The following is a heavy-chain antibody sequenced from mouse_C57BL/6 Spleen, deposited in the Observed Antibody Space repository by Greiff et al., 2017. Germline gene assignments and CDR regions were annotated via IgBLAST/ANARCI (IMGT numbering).Heavy chain of an antibody. CDR1: GYAFSSYR. CDR3: DRPRDYGNAMDY. CDR2: IYPGDGDT. D-gene: IGHD2-4*01. Sequence: QVQLQQSGAELVKPGASVKISCKASGYAFSSYRMNWVKQRPGKGLEWIGQIYPGDGDTNYNGKFKGKATLTADKSSSTAYMQLSSLPTKDSAVYLYDRPRDYGNAMDYWGQGTSVTVSS. V-gene: IGHV1-80*01. J-gene: IGHJ4*01.